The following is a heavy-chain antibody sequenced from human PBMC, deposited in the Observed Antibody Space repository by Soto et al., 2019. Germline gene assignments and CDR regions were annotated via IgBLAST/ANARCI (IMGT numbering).Heavy chain of an antibody. CDR1: GGSISTSNW. Sequence: PSETLSLTCTVSGGSISTSNWWSWVRQPPGKGLEWIGEVYHSGSTNYNPSFKSRVAMSVDKSKNQFSLKLNSVTAADTAVYYYARRYGSCFDYWGQGTLVTVS. CDR3: ARRYGSCFDY. D-gene: IGHD5-18*01. J-gene: IGHJ4*02. CDR2: VYHSGST. V-gene: IGHV4-4*02.